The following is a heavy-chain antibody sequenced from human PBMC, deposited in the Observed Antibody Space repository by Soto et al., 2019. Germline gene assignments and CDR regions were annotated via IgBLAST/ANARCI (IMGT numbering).Heavy chain of an antibody. D-gene: IGHD1-20*01. Sequence: SETLSLTCTVSGGSSSSYYWSWIRQPPGKGLEWIGYIYYSGSTNYNPSLKSRVTISVDTSKNQFSLKLSSVTAADTAVYYCARRLTGTTSHDLDYWGQGTLVTVSS. CDR3: ARRLTGTTSHDLDY. CDR1: GGSSSSYY. V-gene: IGHV4-59*08. J-gene: IGHJ4*02. CDR2: IYYSGST.